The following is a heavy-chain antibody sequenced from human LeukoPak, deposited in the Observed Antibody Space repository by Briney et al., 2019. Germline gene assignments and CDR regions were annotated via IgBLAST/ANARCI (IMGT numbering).Heavy chain of an antibody. Sequence: ASVKVSCKASGYTFTSNGISWVRQAPGQGLEWMGWISAYNGNTNYAQKLQGRVTMTTDTSTSTAYMELRSLRSDDTAVYYCARDRADHYDSSGYYYGFDYWGQGTLVTVSS. CDR2: ISAYNGNT. CDR1: GYTFTSNG. J-gene: IGHJ4*02. CDR3: ARDRADHYDSSGYYYGFDY. V-gene: IGHV1-18*01. D-gene: IGHD3-22*01.